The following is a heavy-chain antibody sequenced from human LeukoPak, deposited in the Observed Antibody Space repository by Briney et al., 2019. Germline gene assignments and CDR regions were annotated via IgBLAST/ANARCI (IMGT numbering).Heavy chain of an antibody. J-gene: IGHJ5*02. Sequence: GGSLRLSCAASGFNFSTYEMNWVRQAPGKGLEWISTIYSGDATNYRDSVKGRFTISRDNSRNTLDLQMNSLRVEDTAVYYCARERFSNDYEAWGQGILVTVSS. CDR2: IYSGDAT. D-gene: IGHD3-22*01. CDR3: ARERFSNDYEA. V-gene: IGHV3-53*01. CDR1: GFNFSTYE.